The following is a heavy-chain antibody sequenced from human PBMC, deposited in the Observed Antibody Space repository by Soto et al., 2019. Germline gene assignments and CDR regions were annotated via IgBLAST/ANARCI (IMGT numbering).Heavy chain of an antibody. Sequence: EVQLVESGGGLVQPGGSLRLSCVVSGFTFNTYWMTWIRQAPGKGLEWVANINEDGNKQNYVDSVRGRFTISRDNAKTSLYLQMNSLRVEDTAVYDCATRAGAAADWGQGTLVTVSS. CDR1: GFTFNTYW. V-gene: IGHV3-7*01. D-gene: IGHD6-25*01. CDR2: INEDGNKQ. CDR3: ATRAGAAAD. J-gene: IGHJ4*02.